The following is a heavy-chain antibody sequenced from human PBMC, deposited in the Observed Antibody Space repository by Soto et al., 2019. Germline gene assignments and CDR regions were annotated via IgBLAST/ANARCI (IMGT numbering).Heavy chain of an antibody. D-gene: IGHD2-15*01. CDR2: IGSSSGAI. CDR1: GFTFSSYS. Sequence: EVQLVESGGGLIQPGGSLRLSCAASGFTFSSYSMNWVRQAPGQGLEWVSYIGSSSGAIFYSDSVKGRFTISRDNAKNSLYLQMNSLRDEDTGLYYCAREGYVGFNLFAPCVQGTLVTVSS. J-gene: IGHJ5*02. CDR3: AREGYVGFNLFAP. V-gene: IGHV3-48*02.